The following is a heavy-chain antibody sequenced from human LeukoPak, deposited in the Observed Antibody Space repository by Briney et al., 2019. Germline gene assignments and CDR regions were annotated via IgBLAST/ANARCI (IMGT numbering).Heavy chain of an antibody. Sequence: GGTLRLSCAASGFTFSSYGVSWVRQAPGKGLEWVSGISGSGHRTYYADSVKGRFTISRDNAKNSLYLQMNSLRAEDTAVYYCARDAGGDCAHYYYYYMDVWGKGTTVTVSS. CDR3: ARDAGGDCAHYYYYYMDV. CDR1: GFTFSSYG. J-gene: IGHJ6*03. D-gene: IGHD2-21*02. V-gene: IGHV3-23*01. CDR2: ISGSGHRT.